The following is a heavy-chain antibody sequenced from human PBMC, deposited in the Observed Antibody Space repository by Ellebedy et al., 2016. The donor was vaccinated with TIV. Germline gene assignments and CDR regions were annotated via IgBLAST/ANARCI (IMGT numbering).Heavy chain of an antibody. D-gene: IGHD4/OR15-4a*01. V-gene: IGHV1-24*01. CDR3: ATGSTIDHYYYYTLDV. CDR2: FDPDDGET. Sequence: AASVKVSCKVSGYTLTELSMHWVRQAPGKGLEWMGGFDPDDGETIYAQKFQGRVTMTEDTSTDTAYMELSSLRSEDTAVYYCATGSTIDHYYYYTLDVWGLGTTVTVSS. J-gene: IGHJ6*02. CDR1: GYTLTELS.